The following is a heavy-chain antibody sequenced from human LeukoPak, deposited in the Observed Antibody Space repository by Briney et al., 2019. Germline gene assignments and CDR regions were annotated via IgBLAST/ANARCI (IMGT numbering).Heavy chain of an antibody. J-gene: IGHJ6*02. D-gene: IGHD2-15*01. CDR3: AKDLGYCSGGSCYRNPYYYYGMDV. V-gene: IGHV3-30*18. CDR2: ISYDGSNK. CDR1: GFTFSSYG. Sequence: PGGSLRLSCAASGFTFSSYGMHSVRQAPGKGLEWVAVISYDGSNKYYPDSVKGRFTMSRDNTKNTLYLQMNSLRADDTAVYYCAKDLGYCSGGSCYRNPYYYYGMDVWGQGTTVTVSS.